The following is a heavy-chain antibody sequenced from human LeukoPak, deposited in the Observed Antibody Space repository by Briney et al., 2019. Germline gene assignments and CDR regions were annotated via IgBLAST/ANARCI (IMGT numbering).Heavy chain of an antibody. CDR1: GGTFSSYA. V-gene: IGHV1-69*01. D-gene: IGHD6-13*01. Sequence: SVKVSCKASGGTFSSYAISWVRQAPGQGLEWMGGIIPIFGTANYAQKFQGRVTITADESTSTAYMELSSLRSEDTAVYYCAAVAAAGTGYYYYMDVWGKGTTVTVSS. J-gene: IGHJ6*03. CDR3: AAVAAAGTGYYYYMDV. CDR2: IIPIFGTA.